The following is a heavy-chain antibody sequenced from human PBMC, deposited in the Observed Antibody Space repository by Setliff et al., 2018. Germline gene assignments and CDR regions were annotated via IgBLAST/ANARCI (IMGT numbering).Heavy chain of an antibody. V-gene: IGHV3-48*04. CDR1: GFTFSSYS. J-gene: IGHJ4*02. CDR2: ISSSSSTI. Sequence: PGGSLRLSCAASGFTFSSYSMNWVRQAPGKGLEWVSYISSSSSTIYYADSVKGRFTISRDNAKNSLYLQMNSLRAEDTAVYYCARDPLKFCSGGSCYLNWGQGTLVTVSS. D-gene: IGHD2-15*01. CDR3: ARDPLKFCSGGSCYLN.